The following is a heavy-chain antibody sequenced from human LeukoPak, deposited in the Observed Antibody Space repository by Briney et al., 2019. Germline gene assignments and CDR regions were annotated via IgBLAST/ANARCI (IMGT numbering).Heavy chain of an antibody. CDR1: GFTFSSYA. V-gene: IGHV3-30*04. Sequence: GGSLRLSCAASGFTFSSYAMHWVRQAPGKGLEWVAVISYDGSNKYYADSVKGRFTISRDNSKNTLYLQMNSLRAEDTAVYYCAKGGEPGTYGDHYFDYWGQGTLVTVSS. CDR3: AKGGEPGTYGDHYFDY. CDR2: ISYDGSNK. D-gene: IGHD4-17*01. J-gene: IGHJ4*02.